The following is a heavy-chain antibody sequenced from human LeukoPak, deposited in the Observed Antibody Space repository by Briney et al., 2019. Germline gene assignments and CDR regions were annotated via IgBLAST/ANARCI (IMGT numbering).Heavy chain of an antibody. CDR3: ARRSIAAIRFDY. CDR2: INPNSGGT. CDR1: GYTFTSYG. J-gene: IGHJ4*02. D-gene: IGHD6-6*01. Sequence: ASVKVSCKASGYTFTSYGISWVRQAPGQGLEWMGWINPNSGGTNYAQKFQGRVTMTRDTSISTAYMELSRLRSDDTAVYYCARRSIAAIRFDYWGQGTLVTVSS. V-gene: IGHV1-2*02.